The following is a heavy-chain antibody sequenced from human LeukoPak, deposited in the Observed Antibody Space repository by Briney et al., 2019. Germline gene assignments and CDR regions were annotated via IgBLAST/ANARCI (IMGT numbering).Heavy chain of an antibody. CDR1: GGSISNYY. V-gene: IGHV4-4*07. D-gene: IGHD3-22*01. CDR2: VSTSGAT. Sequence: SDTLSLTCTVSGGSISNYYWSWIRHPTGKALEWIGRVSTSGATNYNPSLKSRVTMSTDTSKNQFSLSLRSMTAADTAVYYCASLFFDTSGYVDQWGQGTLVTVSS. J-gene: IGHJ5*02. CDR3: ASLFFDTSGYVDQ.